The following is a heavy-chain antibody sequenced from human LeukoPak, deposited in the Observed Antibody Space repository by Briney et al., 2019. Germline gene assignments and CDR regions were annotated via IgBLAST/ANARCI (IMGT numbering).Heavy chain of an antibody. J-gene: IGHJ6*02. CDR1: GGSISSYY. D-gene: IGHD2-2*01. CDR3: ARDRACSSTSCYVNYYGMDV. CDR2: IYYSGST. V-gene: IGHV4-59*01. Sequence: SETLSLTCTVSGGSISSYYWSWIRQPPGKGLEWLGYIYYSGSTNYNPSLKSRVTISVDTSKNQFSLKLSSVTAADTAVYYCARDRACSSTSCYVNYYGMDVWGQGTTVTVSS.